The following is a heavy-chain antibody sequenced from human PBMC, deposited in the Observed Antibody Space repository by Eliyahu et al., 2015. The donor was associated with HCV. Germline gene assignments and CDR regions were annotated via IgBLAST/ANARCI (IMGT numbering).Heavy chain of an antibody. CDR1: XFXFSSYA. J-gene: IGHJ3*02. V-gene: IGHV3-23*01. D-gene: IGHD4-17*01. Sequence: EVQLLESGGGLVQPGGSLRXSCAASXFXFSSYAMSWVRQAPGKGLXXVSAISGSGGSTYYADXVKGRFTXSRDNSKNTLYLQMNSLRAEDTAVYYCAKDRGGSSTTGIWGQGTMVTVSS. CDR2: ISGSGGST. CDR3: AKDRGGSSTTGI.